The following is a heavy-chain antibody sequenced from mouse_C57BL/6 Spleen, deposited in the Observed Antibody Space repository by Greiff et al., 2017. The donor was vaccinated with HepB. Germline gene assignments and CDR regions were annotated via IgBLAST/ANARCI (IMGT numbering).Heavy chain of an antibody. V-gene: IGHV14-3*01. CDR2: IDPANGNT. J-gene: IGHJ3*01. CDR3: VSYYGSTAWFAY. D-gene: IGHD1-1*01. CDR1: GFNIKNTY. Sequence: EVKLVESVAELVRPGASVKLSCTASGFNIKNTYMHWVKQRPEQGLEWIGRIDPANGNTKYAQKFQGKATITADTSSNTAYLQLSSLTSEDTAIYYCVSYYGSTAWFAYWGQGTLVTVSA.